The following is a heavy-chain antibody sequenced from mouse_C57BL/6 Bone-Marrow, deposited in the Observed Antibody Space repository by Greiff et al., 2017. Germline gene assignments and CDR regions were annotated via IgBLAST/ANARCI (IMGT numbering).Heavy chain of an antibody. CDR2: IDPEDGET. CDR1: GFNIKDYY. Sequence: EVQLQQSGAELVKPGASVKLSCTASGFNIKDYYMHWVKHRTEQGLEWIGRIDPEDGETKYAPKFQGKANITADTSSNTAYLQLSSLTSEDTAVYYCARESLITTVVAHWYFDVWGTGTTVTVSS. J-gene: IGHJ1*03. CDR3: ARESLITTVVAHWYFDV. D-gene: IGHD1-1*01. V-gene: IGHV14-2*01.